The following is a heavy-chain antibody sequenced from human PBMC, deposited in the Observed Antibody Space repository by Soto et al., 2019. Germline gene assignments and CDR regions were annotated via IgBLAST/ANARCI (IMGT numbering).Heavy chain of an antibody. V-gene: IGHV3-48*02. CDR1: GFTFSSYS. J-gene: IGHJ6*02. D-gene: IGHD3-3*01. CDR3: ARELRENYDFCSGSYYHYYRQGV. Sequence: GGSLRLSCAASGFTFSSYSMNWVRQAPGKGLEWVSYISSSSSTIYYADSVKGRFTISRDNAKNSLYLQMNSLRDEDTAVYYCARELRENYDFCSGSYYHYYRQGVWGQGTTDTGSS. CDR2: ISSSSSTI.